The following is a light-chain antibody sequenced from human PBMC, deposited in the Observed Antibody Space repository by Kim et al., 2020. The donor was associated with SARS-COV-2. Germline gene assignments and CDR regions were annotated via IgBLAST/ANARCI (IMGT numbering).Light chain of an antibody. Sequence: VAPGGRATLSCGASQSVSSSLACYQQKPGQAPRLLIYGASTRATGIPARFSGSGSGTEFTLTISSLQSEDFAVYYCQQYNNWPYTFGQGTKLEI. V-gene: IGKV3-15*01. CDR1: QSVSSS. CDR2: GAS. J-gene: IGKJ2*01. CDR3: QQYNNWPYT.